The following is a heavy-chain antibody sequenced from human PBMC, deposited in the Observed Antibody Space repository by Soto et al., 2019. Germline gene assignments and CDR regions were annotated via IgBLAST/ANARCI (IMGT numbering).Heavy chain of an antibody. Sequence: GGSLRLSCAASGFTFDDYAMHWVRQAPGKGLEWVSGISWNSGSIGYADSVKGRFTISRDTSKNQFSLKLSSVTAADTAVYYCARTYYYGSGSYQSYNFDYWGQGTLVTVSS. CDR2: ISWNSGSI. CDR1: GFTFDDYA. CDR3: ARTYYYGSGSYQSYNFDY. V-gene: IGHV3-9*01. J-gene: IGHJ4*02. D-gene: IGHD3-10*01.